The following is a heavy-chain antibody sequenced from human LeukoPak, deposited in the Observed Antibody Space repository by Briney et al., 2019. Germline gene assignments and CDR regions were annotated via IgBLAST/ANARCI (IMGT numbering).Heavy chain of an antibody. D-gene: IGHD2-15*01. J-gene: IGHJ4*02. CDR1: GFTFMSYS. V-gene: IGHV3-48*01. CDR2: ISYDSAIK. Sequence: GGSLRLSCAASGFTFMSYSMNWVRQAPGKGLEWISYISYDSAIKYYADSVRGRFTISRDNAKNSLSLQMHSLRAEDTAVYYCVRDNPRCCGVVPVNIDDFWGQGTLVTVSS. CDR3: VRDNPRCCGVVPVNIDDF.